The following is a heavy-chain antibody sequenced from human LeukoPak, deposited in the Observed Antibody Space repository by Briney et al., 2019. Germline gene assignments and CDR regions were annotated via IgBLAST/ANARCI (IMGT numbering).Heavy chain of an antibody. Sequence: VASVKVSCKASGYIFTSYDINWVRQATGQGLEWMGWMNPNSGNTGYAQKFQGRVTMTRNTSISTAYMELSSLRSEDTAVYYCARGRAWRRFGELYNYWGQGTLVTVSS. D-gene: IGHD3-10*01. CDR3: ARGRAWRRFGELYNY. J-gene: IGHJ4*02. V-gene: IGHV1-8*01. CDR1: GYIFTSYD. CDR2: MNPNSGNT.